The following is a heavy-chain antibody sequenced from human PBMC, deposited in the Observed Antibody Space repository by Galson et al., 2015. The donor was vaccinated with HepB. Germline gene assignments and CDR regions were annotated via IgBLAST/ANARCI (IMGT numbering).Heavy chain of an antibody. J-gene: IGHJ4*02. Sequence: SLRLSCAASGFTFSSYDMHWVRQAPGKGLEWVAVIWYDGSNKYYADSVKGRFTISRDNSQNTLYLQMNSLRAEDTAVYYCARGRGGLLGYWGQGTLVTVSS. CDR1: GFTFSSYD. CDR2: IWYDGSNK. D-gene: IGHD1-26*01. CDR3: ARGRGGLLGY. V-gene: IGHV3-33*01.